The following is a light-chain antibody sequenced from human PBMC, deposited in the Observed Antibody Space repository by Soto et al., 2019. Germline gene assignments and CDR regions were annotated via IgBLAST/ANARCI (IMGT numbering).Light chain of an antibody. CDR2: EVY. J-gene: IGLJ1*01. Sequence: QSALTQPPSASGSPAQSVTISCTGTSSDIGGYNFVSWYQQHPGKAPKLIIYEVYKRPSGVPDRFSGSKSGNTASLTVSGLKAEDEADYYCSSHGGSNNPDAFGTGTKLTVL. V-gene: IGLV2-8*01. CDR3: SSHGGSNNPDA. CDR1: SSDIGGYNF.